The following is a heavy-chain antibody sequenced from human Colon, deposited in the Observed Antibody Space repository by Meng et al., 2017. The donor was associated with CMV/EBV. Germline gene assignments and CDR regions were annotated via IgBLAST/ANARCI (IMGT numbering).Heavy chain of an antibody. CDR1: GFTLSPYW. CDR2: INKDGSGK. J-gene: IGHJ4*02. V-gene: IGHV3-7*01. D-gene: IGHD5-24*01. CDR3: ARDDGDY. Sequence: GESLKISCAASGFTLSPYWMKWVRQAPGEGLEWVASINKDGSGKYYVASVRGRFTISRDNAKNSLYLQLDTLRAEDTALYYCARDDGDYWGQGMLVTVSS.